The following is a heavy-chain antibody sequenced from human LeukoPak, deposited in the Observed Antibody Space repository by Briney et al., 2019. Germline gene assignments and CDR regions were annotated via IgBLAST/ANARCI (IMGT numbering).Heavy chain of an antibody. V-gene: IGHV6-1*01. CDR1: GDSVSSNSVT. Sequence: SQTLSFTCAISGDSVSSNSVTWNWIRQSPSRGLEWLGRTYYRSTWYNDYAVSVRGRITVNPDTSKNQFSLHLNSVTPEDTAVYYCARRLTQYDCFDPWGQGILVTVSS. CDR2: TYYRSTWYN. D-gene: IGHD2-2*01. J-gene: IGHJ5*02. CDR3: ARRLTQYDCFDP.